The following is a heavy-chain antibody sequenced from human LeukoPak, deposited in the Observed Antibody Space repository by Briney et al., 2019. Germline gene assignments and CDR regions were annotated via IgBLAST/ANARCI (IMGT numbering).Heavy chain of an antibody. J-gene: IGHJ3*02. CDR3: ARDPRTHSARPMGAFDI. D-gene: IGHD6-6*01. V-gene: IGHV3-21*01. CDR1: GFTFSSYS. CDR2: ISSSSSYI. Sequence: GGSLRLSCAASGFTFSSYSMNWVRQAPGKGLEWVSSISSSSSYIYYADSVKGRFTISRDNAKNSLYLQMNSLRAEDTAVYYCARDPRTHSARPMGAFDIWGQGTMVTVSS.